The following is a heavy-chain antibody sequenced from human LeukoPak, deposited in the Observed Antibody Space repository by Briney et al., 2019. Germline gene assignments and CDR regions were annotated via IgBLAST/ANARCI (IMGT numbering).Heavy chain of an antibody. Sequence: GASVKVFCKASGGTFSSYAISWVRQAPGQGLEWMGGIIPIFGTANYAQKFQGRVTITADESTSTAYMELSSLRSEDTAVYYCAKVAVAGQGGWFDPWGQGTLVTVSS. J-gene: IGHJ5*02. D-gene: IGHD6-19*01. CDR1: GGTFSSYA. CDR3: AKVAVAGQGGWFDP. CDR2: IIPIFGTA. V-gene: IGHV1-69*13.